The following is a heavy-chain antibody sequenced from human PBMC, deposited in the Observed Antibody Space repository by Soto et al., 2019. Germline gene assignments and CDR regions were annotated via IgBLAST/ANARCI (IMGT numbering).Heavy chain of an antibody. J-gene: IGHJ6*02. CDR3: AKEMYSSGAYYFYFGMDV. CDR2: ISGSGGST. CDR1: GFTFSSYA. Sequence: GGSLRLSCAASGFTFSSYAMSWVRQAPGKGLEWVLAISGSGGSTYYADSVRGRFTISRDNSKNRLYLQMNSLRAEDTAVYYCAKEMYSSGAYYFYFGMDVWGQATTVTVSS. D-gene: IGHD6-25*01. V-gene: IGHV3-23*01.